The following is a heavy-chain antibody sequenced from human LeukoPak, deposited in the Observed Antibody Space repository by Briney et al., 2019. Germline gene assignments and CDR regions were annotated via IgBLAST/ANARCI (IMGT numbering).Heavy chain of an antibody. V-gene: IGHV6-1*01. J-gene: IGHJ4*02. D-gene: IGHD2-8*02. Sequence: SQTLSLTCGISGDXVSSNSVAWNWIRQSPSRGLEWLGRTYYRSKWYNDYAVSVKSRITINPDTSKNQFSLQLNSVTPEGTAVYYCARKAGGFDYWGQGTLVTVSS. CDR1: GDXVSSNSVA. CDR2: TYYRSKWYN. CDR3: ARKAGGFDY.